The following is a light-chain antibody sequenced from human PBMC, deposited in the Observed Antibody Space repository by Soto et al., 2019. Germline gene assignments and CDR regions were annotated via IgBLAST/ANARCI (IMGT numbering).Light chain of an antibody. CDR2: WAS. CDR1: HSVLSSSDNQSY. CDR3: QQYHSDPLT. Sequence: DIVMTQSPDSLAVSLGERATINCKSSHSVLSSSDNQSYLAWFQQKPGQSPKLVIYWASTRKSGVPDRFSGAGSGTDFTLTISGLQAEDVADYYCQQYHSDPLTFGQGKRLEIK. V-gene: IGKV4-1*01. J-gene: IGKJ5*01.